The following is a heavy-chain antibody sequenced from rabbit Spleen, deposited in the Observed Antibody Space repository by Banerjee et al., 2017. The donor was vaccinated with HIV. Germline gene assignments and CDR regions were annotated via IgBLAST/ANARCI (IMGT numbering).Heavy chain of an antibody. CDR1: GFSFSSSYY. CDR2: IYTDGSGST. CDR3: VRGASDSGYYSL. J-gene: IGHJ4*01. D-gene: IGHD1-1*01. V-gene: IGHV1S40*01. Sequence: QSLEESGGDLVKPGASLTLTCTASGFSFSSSYYMCWVRQAPGKGLEWIGCIYTDGSGSTAYANWAKGRSTISSHNAQNTLYLQLHSLIAADTATYFCVRGASDSGYYSLWGPGTLVTVS.